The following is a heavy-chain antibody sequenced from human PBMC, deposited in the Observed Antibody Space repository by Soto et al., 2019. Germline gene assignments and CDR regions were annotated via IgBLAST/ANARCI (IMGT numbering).Heavy chain of an antibody. CDR2: IHPGGQII. CDR1: GSTFSSSE. J-gene: IGHJ3*01. Sequence: GGSLRLSCAASGSTFSSSEMYWVRRAPGKGLEWVSYIHPGGQIIFYADSVKGRFTISRDNAKNSVYLQMNNLRAEDTAVYYCARRGSSWGQGTMVTVSS. CDR3: ARRGSS. D-gene: IGHD2-2*01. V-gene: IGHV3-48*03.